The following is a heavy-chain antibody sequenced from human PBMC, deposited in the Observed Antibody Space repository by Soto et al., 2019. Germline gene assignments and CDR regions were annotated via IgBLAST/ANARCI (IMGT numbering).Heavy chain of an antibody. CDR3: AREYCSSTSCYVRGLDY. V-gene: IGHV3-33*01. CDR1: GFTFSSYG. J-gene: IGHJ4*02. Sequence: GGSLRLSCAASGFTFSSYGMHWVRQAPGKGLEWVAVIWYDGSNKYYADSVKGRFTISRDNSKNTLYLQMNSLRAEDTAVYYCAREYCSSTSCYVRGLDYWGQGTLVTVSS. CDR2: IWYDGSNK. D-gene: IGHD2-2*01.